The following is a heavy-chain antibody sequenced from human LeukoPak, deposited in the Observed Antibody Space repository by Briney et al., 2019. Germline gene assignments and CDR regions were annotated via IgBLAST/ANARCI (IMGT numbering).Heavy chain of an antibody. D-gene: IGHD3-10*01. V-gene: IGHV3-30*04. CDR3: ASLMVRGIRDFDH. Sequence: GRSLRLSCAASGFTFSQYPMHWVRQAPGKGLEWVAVISYDGTNNYRADSVKGRFTISRDNANNTLYLQTNSLRPEDTAVYFCASLMVRGIRDFDHWGQGTLVTVSS. CDR1: GFTFSQYP. J-gene: IGHJ4*02. CDR2: ISYDGTNN.